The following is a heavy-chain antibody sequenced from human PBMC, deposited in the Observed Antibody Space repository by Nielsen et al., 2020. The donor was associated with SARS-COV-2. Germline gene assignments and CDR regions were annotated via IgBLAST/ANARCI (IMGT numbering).Heavy chain of an antibody. CDR1: GGAISSSSYY. D-gene: IGHD6-19*01. Sequence: SETLSLTCTVSGGAISSSSYYWGWIRQPPGKGLAWIGSIYYSGSTYYNPSLKSRVTISVDTSKNQFSLKLSSVTAADTAVYYCAITYSGWPDNGGDPGGKGTLVTVSS. CDR2: IYYSGST. CDR3: AITYSGWPDNGGDP. V-gene: IGHV4-39*01. J-gene: IGHJ5*02.